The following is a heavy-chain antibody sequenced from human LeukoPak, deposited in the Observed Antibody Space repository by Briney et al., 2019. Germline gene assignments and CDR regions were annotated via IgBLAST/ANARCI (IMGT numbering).Heavy chain of an antibody. CDR3: ARTPGRIDAFDI. CDR1: GGSISSYY. J-gene: IGHJ3*02. Sequence: SETLSLTCTVSGGSISSYYWSWIRQPPGKGLEWIGYIHYSGSTNYNPSLKSRVTISVDTSKNQFSLKLSSVTAADTAVYYCARTPGRIDAFDIWGQGTMVTVSS. CDR2: IHYSGST. V-gene: IGHV4-59*01. D-gene: IGHD1-14*01.